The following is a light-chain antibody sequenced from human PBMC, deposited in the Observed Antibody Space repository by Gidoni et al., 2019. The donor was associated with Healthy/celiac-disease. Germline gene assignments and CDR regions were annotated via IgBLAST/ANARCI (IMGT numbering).Light chain of an antibody. CDR2: KAS. Sequence: DIQMTQSPSTLSASVGDRVTITCRASQSISSWLSWYQQKPGKAPKLLIYKASSVESGVPSRFSGSGSGTEFTLTISSLQPDDFATYYCQQYNSYSRYTFGQGTKLEIK. CDR1: QSISSW. J-gene: IGKJ2*01. CDR3: QQYNSYSRYT. V-gene: IGKV1-5*03.